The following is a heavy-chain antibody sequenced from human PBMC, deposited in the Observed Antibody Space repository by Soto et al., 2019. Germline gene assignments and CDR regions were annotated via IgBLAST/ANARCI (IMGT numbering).Heavy chain of an antibody. CDR2: MVPVFQSV. CDR3: TREMPSTAAAYFYYGLNV. J-gene: IGHJ6*02. CDR1: GGAFNNYA. D-gene: IGHD6-13*01. V-gene: IGHV1-69*18. Sequence: QVQLVQSGAEVKRPGSSVKVSCKGSGGAFNNYAIYWVRQAPGQGLEWLGTMVPVFQSVYYAPRFQGRLRITADGSTDTVYMMLTSLKSEDTAVYYCTREMPSTAAAYFYYGLNVWGQGTSVTVS.